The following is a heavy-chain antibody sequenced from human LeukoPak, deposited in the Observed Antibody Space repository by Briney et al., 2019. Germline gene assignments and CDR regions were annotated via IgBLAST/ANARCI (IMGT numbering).Heavy chain of an antibody. Sequence: PSETLSLTCTVSGASISNSGYHWSWIRQPAGKGLEWIVRIYTSGDTNYNPSLKSRVTMSADTSKNQFSLKLTSLTAADTAVYYCARDSCSSNACSFDFWGQGTLVTVSS. CDR2: IYTSGDT. V-gene: IGHV4-61*02. CDR1: GASISNSGYH. J-gene: IGHJ4*02. CDR3: ARDSCSSNACSFDF. D-gene: IGHD2-2*01.